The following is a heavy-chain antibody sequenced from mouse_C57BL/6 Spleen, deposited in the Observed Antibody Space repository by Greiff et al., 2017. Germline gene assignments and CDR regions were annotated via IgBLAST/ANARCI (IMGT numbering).Heavy chain of an antibody. CDR2: IWSDGST. Sequence: QVQLQQSGPGLVAPSQSLSITCTVSGFSLTSYGVHWVRQPPGKGLEWLVVIWSDGSTTYNSALKSRLSISKDNSKSQVFLKMNRLQTDDTAMYYCAREDGNSSSMDYWGQGTSVTVSS. CDR1: GFSLTSYG. D-gene: IGHD1-1*01. CDR3: AREDGNSSSMDY. J-gene: IGHJ4*01. V-gene: IGHV2-6*03.